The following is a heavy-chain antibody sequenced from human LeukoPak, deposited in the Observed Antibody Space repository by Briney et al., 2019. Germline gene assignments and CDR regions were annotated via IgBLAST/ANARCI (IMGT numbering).Heavy chain of an antibody. CDR2: IIPIFGTA. Sequence: SVKVSCKASGGTFSSYATSWVRQAPGQGLEWMGGIIPIFGTANYAQKFQGRVTITADESTSTAYMELSSLRSEDTAVYYCARGRTVAGIFFDYWGQGTLVTVSS. V-gene: IGHV1-69*13. J-gene: IGHJ4*02. CDR1: GGTFSSYA. CDR3: ARGRTVAGIFFDY. D-gene: IGHD6-19*01.